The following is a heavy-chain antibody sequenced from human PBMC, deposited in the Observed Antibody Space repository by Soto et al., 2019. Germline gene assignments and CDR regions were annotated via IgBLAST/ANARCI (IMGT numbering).Heavy chain of an antibody. CDR3: AKAPYYYDSSGLL. V-gene: IGHV3-30*18. J-gene: IGHJ3*01. Sequence: QVQLVESGGGVVQPGRSLRLSCADSGFTFSSYGMHWVRQAPGKGLEWVAVISYDGSNKYYADSVKGRFTISSDNSKNTQYLPMNSLRAEDTAVYYCAKAPYYYDSSGLLWGQGTMVTVSS. D-gene: IGHD3-22*01. CDR2: ISYDGSNK. CDR1: GFTFSSYG.